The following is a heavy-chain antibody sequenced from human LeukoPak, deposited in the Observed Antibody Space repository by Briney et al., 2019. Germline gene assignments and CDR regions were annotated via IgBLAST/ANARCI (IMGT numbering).Heavy chain of an antibody. CDR3: ARDLDYDILTGYYKGNPIDY. CDR1: GYTFTGYY. D-gene: IGHD3-9*01. V-gene: IGHV1-2*02. CDR2: INPNSGGT. J-gene: IGHJ4*02. Sequence: GASVKVSCKASGYTFTGYYMHWVRQAPGQGLEWMGWINPNSGGTNYAQKFQGRVTMTRDTSTSTAYMELRSLRSDDTAVYYCARDLDYDILTGYYKGNPIDYWGQGTLVTVSS.